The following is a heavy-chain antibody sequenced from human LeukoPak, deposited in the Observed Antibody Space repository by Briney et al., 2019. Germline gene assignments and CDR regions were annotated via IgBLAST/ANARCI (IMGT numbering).Heavy chain of an antibody. J-gene: IGHJ4*02. CDR3: ARASYTYYDFWSGYPYFDY. Sequence: KSSETLSLTCTVSGGSISSYYWSWIRQPPGKGLEWIGYIYYSGSTNYNPSLKSRVTISVDTSKNQFSLKLSSVTAADTAVYYCARASYTYYDFWSGYPYFDYWGQGTLVTVSS. CDR2: IYYSGST. V-gene: IGHV4-59*01. D-gene: IGHD3-3*01. CDR1: GGSISSYY.